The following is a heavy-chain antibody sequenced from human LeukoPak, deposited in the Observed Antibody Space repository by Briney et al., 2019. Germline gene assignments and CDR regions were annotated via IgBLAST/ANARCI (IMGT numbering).Heavy chain of an antibody. D-gene: IGHD1-26*01. CDR3: ARLTPYSGSPLGDY. Sequence: SETLSLTCTVSGGSISGSSWSWIRQPAGKGLEWIGRIYSGGTTNYNPSLKSRVTISVDTSKNQFSLKLSSVTAADTAVYYCARLTPYSGSPLGDYWGQGTLVTVSS. V-gene: IGHV4-4*07. CDR1: GGSISGSS. CDR2: IYSGGTT. J-gene: IGHJ4*02.